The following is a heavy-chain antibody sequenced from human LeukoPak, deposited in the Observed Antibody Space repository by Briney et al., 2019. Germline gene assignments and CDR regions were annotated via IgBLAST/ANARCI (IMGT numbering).Heavy chain of an antibody. CDR2: DASSTTST. Sequence: GGSLRLSCTASGFIISHYAMSWVRQAPGKGLEWVSADASSTTSTYYAKSVRGRFTISRDNSMNTVYLQMNSLRVDDTAVYYCSKAPLETCTGAVCYYLDVWGKGTTVIVSS. D-gene: IGHD2-8*02. CDR1: GFIISHYA. CDR3: SKAPLETCTGAVCYYLDV. J-gene: IGHJ6*03. V-gene: IGHV3-23*01.